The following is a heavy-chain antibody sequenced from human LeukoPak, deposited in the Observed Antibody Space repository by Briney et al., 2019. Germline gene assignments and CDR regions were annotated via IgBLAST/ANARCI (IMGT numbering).Heavy chain of an antibody. CDR3: ARVFPAVVAARN. CDR2: ISAYNGNT. D-gene: IGHD2-15*01. CDR1: GYTFTGYY. Sequence: ASVKVSCKASGYTFTGYYMHWVRQAPGQGLEWMGWISAYNGNTNYAQKFQGRVTMTTDTSTSTAYMELRSLRSDDTAVYYCARVFPAVVAARNWGQGTLVTVSP. J-gene: IGHJ4*02. V-gene: IGHV1-18*04.